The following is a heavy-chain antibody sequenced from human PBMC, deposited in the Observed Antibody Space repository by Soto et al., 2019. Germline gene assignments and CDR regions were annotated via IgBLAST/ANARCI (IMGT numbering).Heavy chain of an antibody. V-gene: IGHV1-18*01. CDR1: GETYDPYG. D-gene: IGHD3-10*01. CDR2: ISSSNDNV. Sequence: QVQLVQSGAEVKKPGASVKVSCEAFGETYDPYGINWVRQAPGQGLEWMGWISSSNDNVEYAQSVQGRVIMTTDTSTNTAYMELRSLTSDDTAVYYSARGGPTSADHYYGMDVWGQGTTVTVSS. J-gene: IGHJ6*02. CDR3: ARGGPTSADHYYGMDV.